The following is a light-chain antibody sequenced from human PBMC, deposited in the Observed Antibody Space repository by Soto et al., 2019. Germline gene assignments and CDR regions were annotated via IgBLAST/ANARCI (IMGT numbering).Light chain of an antibody. CDR1: NTNIGNHF. Sequence: QSVLTQPPSLFAAPGQNVTISCSGSNTNIGNHFVSWYQQHPGKAPKLMIYEVSNRPSRVSNRFSGSKSGNTASLTISGLQAEDEADYYCSSYTRSSTSYVFGTGTKLTVL. J-gene: IGLJ1*01. CDR2: EVS. V-gene: IGLV2-14*01. CDR3: SSYTRSSTSYV.